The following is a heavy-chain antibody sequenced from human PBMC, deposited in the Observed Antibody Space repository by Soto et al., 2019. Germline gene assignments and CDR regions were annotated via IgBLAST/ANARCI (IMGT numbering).Heavy chain of an antibody. D-gene: IGHD5-12*01. Sequence: GASVKVSCKASGYTFTDYDINWMRQATGQGLEWMGWMNPNSGNTGYAQKFQGRVTMTRNTSISTAYMELSSLRSEDTAVYYCASYSDYDYGDYYYYMDVWGKGTTVTVSS. CDR1: GYTFTDYD. CDR2: MNPNSGNT. J-gene: IGHJ6*03. CDR3: ASYSDYDYGDYYYYMDV. V-gene: IGHV1-8*01.